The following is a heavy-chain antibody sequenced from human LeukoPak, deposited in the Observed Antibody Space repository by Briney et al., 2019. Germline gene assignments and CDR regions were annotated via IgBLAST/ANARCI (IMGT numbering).Heavy chain of an antibody. CDR3: ARSLSLRFLVGRRYYYGMDV. CDR2: MNPNSGNT. V-gene: IGHV1-8*01. J-gene: IGHJ6*02. D-gene: IGHD3-3*01. CDR1: GYTFTSYD. Sequence: ASVKVSCKASGYTFTSYDINWVRQATGQGLEWMGWMNPNSGNTGYAQKFQGRVTMTRNTSISTAHMELSSLRSEDTAVYYCARSLSLRFLVGRRYYYGMDVWGQGTTVTVSS.